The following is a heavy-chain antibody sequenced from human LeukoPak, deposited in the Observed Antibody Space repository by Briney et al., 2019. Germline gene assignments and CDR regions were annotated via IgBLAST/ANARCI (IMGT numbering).Heavy chain of an antibody. J-gene: IGHJ3*02. CDR3: TSNLYYDFWSGYLDAFDI. Sequence: PGGSLRLSCAASGFTFSNAWMSWVRQAPGKGLEWVGRIKSKTDGGTTDYAAPVKGRFTISRDDSKNTLYLQMNSLKTEDTAVYYCTSNLYYDFWSGYLDAFDIWGQGTVVTVSS. CDR1: GFTFSNAW. D-gene: IGHD3-3*01. V-gene: IGHV3-15*01. CDR2: IKSKTDGGTT.